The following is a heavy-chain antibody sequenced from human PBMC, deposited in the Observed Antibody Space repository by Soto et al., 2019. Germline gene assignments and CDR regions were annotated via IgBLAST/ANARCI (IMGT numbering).Heavy chain of an antibody. J-gene: IGHJ4*02. CDR1: GFNCGNFC. D-gene: IGHD5-12*01. Sequence: PRWSLRLCCVASGFNCGNFCMHWFRQAPGKGLEWLTVISNDENIKQDSVRGRFAIARDNSKNTLYLHLTSLRAEDTAIYYCARGLRGVLDYWGQGTLVTVSS. CDR3: ARGLRGVLDY. CDR2: ISNDENIK. V-gene: IGHV3-33*01.